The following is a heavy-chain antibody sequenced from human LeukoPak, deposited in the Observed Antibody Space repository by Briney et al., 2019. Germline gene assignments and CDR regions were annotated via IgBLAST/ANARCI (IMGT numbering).Heavy chain of an antibody. CDR3: ARFIAAPYYFDY. CDR2: IRYDGSNK. D-gene: IGHD6-13*01. Sequence: TGGSLRLSCAASGFTFSSYGMHWVRQAPGKGLEWVAFIRYDGSNKYYADSVKGRFTISRDNFKNTLYLQMNSLRAEDTAVYYCARFIAAPYYFDYWGRGTLVTVSS. CDR1: GFTFSSYG. V-gene: IGHV3-30*02. J-gene: IGHJ4*02.